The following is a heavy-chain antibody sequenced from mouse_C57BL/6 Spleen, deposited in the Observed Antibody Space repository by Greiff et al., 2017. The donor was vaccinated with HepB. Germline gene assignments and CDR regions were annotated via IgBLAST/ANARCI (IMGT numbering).Heavy chain of an antibody. CDR2: ISDGGSYT. V-gene: IGHV5-4*03. CDR3: ARSSIYDGYYDAMDY. Sequence: DVMLVESGGGLVKPGGSLKLSCAASGFTFSSYAMSWVRQTPEKRLEWVATISDGGSYTYYPDNVKGRFTISRDNAKNNLYLQMSHLKSEDTAMYYCARSSIYDGYYDAMDYWGQGTSVTVSS. J-gene: IGHJ4*01. CDR1: GFTFSSYA. D-gene: IGHD2-3*01.